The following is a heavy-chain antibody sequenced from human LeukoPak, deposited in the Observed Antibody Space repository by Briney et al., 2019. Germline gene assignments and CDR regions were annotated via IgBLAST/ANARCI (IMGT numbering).Heavy chain of an antibody. D-gene: IGHD3-10*01. J-gene: IGHJ4*02. CDR1: GFTFSSYS. V-gene: IGHV3-21*01. Sequence: PGGSLRLSCAASGFTFSSYSMNWVRQAPGKGLEWVSSISSSSSYIYYADSVKGRFTISRDNAKNSLYLQMNSLRAEDTAAYYCARGLWFGELFRGSQTNWGQGTLVTVSS. CDR2: ISSSSSYI. CDR3: ARGLWFGELFRGSQTN.